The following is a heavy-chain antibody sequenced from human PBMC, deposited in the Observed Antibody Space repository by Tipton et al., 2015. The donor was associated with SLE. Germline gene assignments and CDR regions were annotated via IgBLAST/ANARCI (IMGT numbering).Heavy chain of an antibody. CDR3: ARGFGYSSSPLGRVAFDI. CDR1: GGSISSGGYY. J-gene: IGHJ3*02. CDR2: IYYSGST. V-gene: IGHV4-31*03. D-gene: IGHD6-13*01. Sequence: TLSLTCTVSGGSISSGGYYWSWIRQHPGKGLEWIGYIYYSGSTYYNPSLKSRVTISVDTSKNQFSLKLSSVTAADTAVYYCARGFGYSSSPLGRVAFDIWGQGTMVTVSS.